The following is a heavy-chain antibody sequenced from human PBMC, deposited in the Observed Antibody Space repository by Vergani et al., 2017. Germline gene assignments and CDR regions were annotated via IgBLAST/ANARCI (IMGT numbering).Heavy chain of an antibody. V-gene: IGHV3-23*04. J-gene: IGHJ4*02. Sequence: EVQLVESGGGLVQPGGSLRLSCAASGFIFSSYEMNWVRQAPGKGLEWVSSITFSGDSTYYADSVKGRFTISRDNSKNTLYLQMNSLRAEDTAVYYCAKETYCSSSTCPHVWGQGTLVTVSS. CDR3: AKETYCSSSTCPHV. CDR1: GFIFSSYE. D-gene: IGHD2-2*01. CDR2: ITFSGDST.